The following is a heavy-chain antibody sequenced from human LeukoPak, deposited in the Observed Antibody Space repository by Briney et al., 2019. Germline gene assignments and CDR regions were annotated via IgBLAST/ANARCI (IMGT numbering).Heavy chain of an antibody. Sequence: GGSLRLSCAASGFTFSSYEMNWVRQAPGKGLEWVSYISSSGSTIYYADSVKGRFTISRDNAKNSLYLQMNSLRAEDTAVYYCARVSGSYYGHDAFDIWGQGTMVTVSS. V-gene: IGHV3-48*03. D-gene: IGHD1-26*01. J-gene: IGHJ3*02. CDR3: ARVSGSYYGHDAFDI. CDR2: ISSSGSTI. CDR1: GFTFSSYE.